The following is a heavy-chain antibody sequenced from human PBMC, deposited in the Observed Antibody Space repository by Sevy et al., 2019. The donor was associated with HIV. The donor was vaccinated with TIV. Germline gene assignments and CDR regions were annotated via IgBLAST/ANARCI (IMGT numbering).Heavy chain of an antibody. Sequence: GGSLRLSCAASGFTFSSYAMSWVRQAPGKGLEWVSAISGSGGSTYYADSVKARFTISRDNSKNTLYLQMNSLRAEDTAVYYCAKDGITMIVVVPFDAFDIWGQGTMVTVSS. CDR3: AKDGITMIVVVPFDAFDI. CDR2: ISGSGGST. CDR1: GFTFSSYA. J-gene: IGHJ3*02. V-gene: IGHV3-23*01. D-gene: IGHD3-22*01.